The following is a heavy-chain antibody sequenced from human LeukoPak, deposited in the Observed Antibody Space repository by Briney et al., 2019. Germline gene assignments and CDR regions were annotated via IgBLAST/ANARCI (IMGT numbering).Heavy chain of an antibody. D-gene: IGHD5-18*01. J-gene: IGHJ6*02. Sequence: SETLSLTCAVYGGSFSGYYWSWIRQPPGKGLEWIGEINHSGSTNYNPSLKSRVTISVDTSKNQFSLKLSSVTAADTAVYYCARGPLVTLYHYYGMDVWGQGTTVTVSS. V-gene: IGHV4-34*01. CDR3: ARGPLVTLYHYYGMDV. CDR2: INHSGST. CDR1: GGSFSGYY.